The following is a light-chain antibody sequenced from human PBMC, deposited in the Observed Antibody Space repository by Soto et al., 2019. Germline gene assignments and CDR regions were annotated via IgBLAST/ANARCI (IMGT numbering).Light chain of an antibody. V-gene: IGKV3-20*01. Sequence: EIVLTQSPGTLSLSPGERATLSCRASQSVSSSYLAWYQQKPGQAPRLLIYGASSRAPGVPDRFSGSGSGTDFTLTISRLDPEDFAVYYCQQYGSSPALTFGGGTKVEIK. J-gene: IGKJ4*01. CDR2: GAS. CDR3: QQYGSSPALT. CDR1: QSVSSSY.